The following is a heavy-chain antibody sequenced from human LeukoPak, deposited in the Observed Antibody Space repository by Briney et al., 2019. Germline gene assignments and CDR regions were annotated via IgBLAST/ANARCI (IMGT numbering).Heavy chain of an antibody. CDR1: GGSVSNYY. CDR2: IYYTET. D-gene: IGHD5-12*01. J-gene: IGHJ4*02. V-gene: IGHV4-59*02. CDR3: ASVRNLVATSRPGDGDYFDY. Sequence: SETLSLTCTVSGGSVSNYYWSWIRQSPGKGLEWIGYIYYTETSYNPSLKSRVTISVDTSKKQFSLKLSSVTAADTAVYYCASVRNLVATSRPGDGDYFDYWGQGTLVTVSS.